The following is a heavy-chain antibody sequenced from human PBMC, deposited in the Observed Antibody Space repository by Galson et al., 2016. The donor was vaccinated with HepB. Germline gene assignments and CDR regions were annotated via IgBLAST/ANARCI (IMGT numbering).Heavy chain of an antibody. J-gene: IGHJ4*02. CDR1: GHSVYASHW. CDR3: ARGLYWNYLDY. CDR2: IDHSGIA. V-gene: IGHV4-4*02. D-gene: IGHD2/OR15-2a*01. Sequence: SETLSLTCGLSGHSVYASHWWTWLRQPPGKSLEWIGEIDHSGIAKYTSPLQSRVTISVDMSKNQFSLRLNSLTAADTGVYFCARGLYWNYLDYWGPGTPVTVSS.